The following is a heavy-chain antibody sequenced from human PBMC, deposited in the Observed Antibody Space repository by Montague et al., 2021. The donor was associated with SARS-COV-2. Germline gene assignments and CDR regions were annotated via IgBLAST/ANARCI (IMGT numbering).Heavy chain of an antibody. CDR2: IYLSGNT. V-gene: IGHV4-59*01. D-gene: IGHD5-18*01. CDR1: GGSISGYY. CDR3: ARKYRIELWQTNWYFGL. J-gene: IGHJ2*01. Sequence: SETLSLTCTVSGGSISGYYWCWIWLLPGNGQEWIGYIYLSGNTNYNPYLTSRVRISVDTSKNQFTLRPSSVTAAATAVYYCARKYRIELWQTNWYFGLGGRGTRVTVS.